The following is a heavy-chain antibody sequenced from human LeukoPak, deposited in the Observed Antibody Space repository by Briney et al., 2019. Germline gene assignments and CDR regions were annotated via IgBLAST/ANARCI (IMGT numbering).Heavy chain of an antibody. J-gene: IGHJ4*02. Sequence: ASVKVSCKXSGYTFTSYYVHWVRQAPGQGLEWMGIINLSGGSTSYAQKFQGRVTMTRDTSTSTVYMELSSLRSEDTAVYYCARDSLHYDFWSGGGTFDYWGQGTLVTVSS. CDR2: INLSGGST. V-gene: IGHV1-46*01. CDR3: ARDSLHYDFWSGGGTFDY. D-gene: IGHD3-3*01. CDR1: GYTFTSYY.